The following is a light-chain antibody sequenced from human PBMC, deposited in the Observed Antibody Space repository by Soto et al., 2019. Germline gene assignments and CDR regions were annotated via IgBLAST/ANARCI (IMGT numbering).Light chain of an antibody. V-gene: IGLV3-21*02. Sequence: LTQPPSVSVAPGQTARITCEGNNIAAKSVHWYQQKPGQAPVLVVYDGSDRPSGIPDRFSGSNSGNTATLTISRVEAGDEADYYCQVWDALSDHYVFGTGTKVTVL. CDR3: QVWDALSDHYV. CDR2: DGS. CDR1: NIAAKS. J-gene: IGLJ1*01.